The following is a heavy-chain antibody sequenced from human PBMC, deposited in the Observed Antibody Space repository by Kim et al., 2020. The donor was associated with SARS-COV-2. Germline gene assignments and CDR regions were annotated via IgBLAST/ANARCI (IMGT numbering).Heavy chain of an antibody. Sequence: GGSLRLSCAASGFTFSSYSMNWVRQAPGKGLEWVSYISSSSSTIYYADSVKGRFTISRDNAKNSLYLQMNSLRDEDTAVYYCARPAEDGYNFIGYFDYWGQGTLVTVSS. CDR3: ARPAEDGYNFIGYFDY. J-gene: IGHJ4*02. CDR1: GFTFSSYS. D-gene: IGHD5-12*01. V-gene: IGHV3-48*02. CDR2: ISSSSSTI.